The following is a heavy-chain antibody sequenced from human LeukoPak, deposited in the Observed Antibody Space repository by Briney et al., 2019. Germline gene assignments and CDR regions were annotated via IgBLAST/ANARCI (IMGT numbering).Heavy chain of an antibody. Sequence: GGSLRLSCAASGFTFSDYSMNWVRQAPGKGLEWISYISGSGTIYYADSVKGRFTISRDNAQRLVYLQMNSLRAEDTAVYYCTNFKPPAPDALDVWGQGTLITVSS. J-gene: IGHJ3*01. CDR3: TNFKPPAPDALDV. CDR1: GFTFSDYS. CDR2: ISGSGTI. V-gene: IGHV3-48*01. D-gene: IGHD2/OR15-2a*01.